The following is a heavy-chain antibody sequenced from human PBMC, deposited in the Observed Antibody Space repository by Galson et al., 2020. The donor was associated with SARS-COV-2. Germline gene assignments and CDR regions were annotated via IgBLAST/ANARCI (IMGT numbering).Heavy chain of an antibody. D-gene: IGHD6-6*01. CDR1: GFTFSTYA. Sequence: GESLKIPCAASGFTFSTYAMHWVRQAPGKGLEYVSAIGSTGISTYYANSVKGRFTISRDNSKNTVFLQMGSLRAEDMAVYYCARERPPRGPFDIWGQGTMVTVSS. CDR3: ARERPPRGPFDI. J-gene: IGHJ3*02. V-gene: IGHV3-64*01. CDR2: IGSTGIST.